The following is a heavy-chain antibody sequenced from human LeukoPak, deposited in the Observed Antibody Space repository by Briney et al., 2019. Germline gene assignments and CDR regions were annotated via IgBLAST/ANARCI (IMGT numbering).Heavy chain of an antibody. CDR2: INTDGSTI. D-gene: IGHD2-2*01. CDR1: GSTFSSYW. J-gene: IGHJ4*02. V-gene: IGHV3-74*01. CDR3: ARERKSSTSMDY. Sequence: QPGGSLRLSCAPSGSTFSSYWMHWVRQAPGKGLVWVSRINTDGSTITYADSVKGRFTISRDNAKNTLYLQMNSLRGEDTAVYFCARERKSSTSMDYWGQGTLVTASS.